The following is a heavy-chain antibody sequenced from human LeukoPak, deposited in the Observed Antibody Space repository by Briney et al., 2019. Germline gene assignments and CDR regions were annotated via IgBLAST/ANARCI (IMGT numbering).Heavy chain of an antibody. Sequence: GGSLRLSCAASGYTFSSYEINWVRQAPGKGLEWVSHMSSSGSTIYYAGSVKGRSTISRDNAKNSLYLQMNSLRAEDTAVYYCARDQAGRHSDYWGQGTLVTVSS. J-gene: IGHJ4*02. CDR3: ARDQAGRHSDY. D-gene: IGHD6-13*01. CDR2: MSSSGSTI. V-gene: IGHV3-48*03. CDR1: GYTFSSYE.